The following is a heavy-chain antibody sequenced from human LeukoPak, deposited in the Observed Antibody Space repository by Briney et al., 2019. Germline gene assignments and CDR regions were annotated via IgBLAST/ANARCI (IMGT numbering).Heavy chain of an antibody. CDR3: ARRPVYDSSGSLDY. D-gene: IGHD3-22*01. J-gene: IGHJ4*02. V-gene: IGHV4-34*01. Sequence: SETLSLTCAVYGGSFSGYYWSWIRQPPGKGLEWIGEINHSGSTNYNPSLKSRVTISVDTSKNQFSLKLSSVTAADTAVYHCARRPVYDSSGSLDYWGQGTPVTVSS. CDR2: INHSGST. CDR1: GGSFSGYY.